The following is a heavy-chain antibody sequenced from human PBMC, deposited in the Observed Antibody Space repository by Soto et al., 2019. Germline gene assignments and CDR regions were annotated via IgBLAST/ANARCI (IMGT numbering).Heavy chain of an antibody. J-gene: IGHJ6*02. D-gene: IGHD1-1*01. CDR2: IYPGDSDT. CDR1: GYSFTSYW. V-gene: IGHV5-51*01. CDR3: ARHGHDNWNDGWWMSEVSHYYGMDV. Sequence: PGESLKISCKGSGYSFTSYWIGWVRQMPGKGLEWMGIIYPGDSDTRYSPSFQGQVTISADKSISTAYLQWSSLKASDTAMYYCARHGHDNWNDGWWMSEVSHYYGMDVWGQGTTVTVSS.